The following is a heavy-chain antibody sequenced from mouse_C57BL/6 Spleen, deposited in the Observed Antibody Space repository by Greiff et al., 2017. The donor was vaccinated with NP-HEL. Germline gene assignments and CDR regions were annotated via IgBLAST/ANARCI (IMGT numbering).Heavy chain of an antibody. D-gene: IGHD2-14*01. CDR1: GYTFTSYW. V-gene: IGHV1-52*01. J-gene: IGHJ4*01. Sequence: VKLMESGAELVRPGSSVKLSCKASGYTFTSYWMHWVKQRPIQGLEWIGNIDPSDSETHYNQKFKDKATLTVDKSSSTAYMQLSSLTSEDSAVYYCAREVRPYYAMDYWGQGTSVTVSS. CDR3: AREVRPYYAMDY. CDR2: IDPSDSET.